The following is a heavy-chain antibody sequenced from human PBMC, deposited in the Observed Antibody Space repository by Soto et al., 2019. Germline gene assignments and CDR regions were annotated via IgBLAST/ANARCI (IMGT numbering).Heavy chain of an antibody. Sequence: GESLKISCKGSGYSFTSYWISWVRQMPGKGLEWMGRIDPSDSYTNYSPSFQGHVTISADKSSSTAYLQWSSLKASDTAMYYCASWAAAGKVYYYYGRDVWGQGTTVTVSS. V-gene: IGHV5-10-1*01. CDR2: IDPSDSYT. CDR1: GYSFTSYW. J-gene: IGHJ6*02. D-gene: IGHD6-13*01. CDR3: ASWAAAGKVYYYYGRDV.